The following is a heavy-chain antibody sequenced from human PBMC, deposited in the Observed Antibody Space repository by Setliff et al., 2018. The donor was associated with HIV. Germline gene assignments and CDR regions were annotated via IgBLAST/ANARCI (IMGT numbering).Heavy chain of an antibody. Sequence: PSETLSLTFTVSGGSISSSSYYWGWIRQPPGKGLEWIGSIYYSGSAYYNPSLKSRITISVDTSKNQFSLKLSSVTAADTAVYYCARGLIAATGTWFDPWGQGTLVTVSS. V-gene: IGHV4-39*07. CDR3: ARGLIAATGTWFDP. J-gene: IGHJ5*02. CDR2: IYYSGSA. D-gene: IGHD6-13*01. CDR1: GGSISSSSYY.